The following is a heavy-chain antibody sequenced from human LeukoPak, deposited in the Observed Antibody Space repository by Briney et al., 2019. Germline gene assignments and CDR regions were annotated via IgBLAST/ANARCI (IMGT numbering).Heavy chain of an antibody. CDR2: ISAYNGNT. V-gene: IGHV1-18*01. D-gene: IGHD6-19*01. CDR1: GYTFTSYG. J-gene: IGHJ4*02. Sequence: ASVKVSCKASGYTFTSYGISWVRQAPGQGLEWMGWISAYNGNTNYAQKLQGRVTMTTDTSTSTAYMELSSLRSEDTAVYYCARTSIAVAGMGFGVDYWGQGTLVTVSS. CDR3: ARTSIAVAGMGFGVDY.